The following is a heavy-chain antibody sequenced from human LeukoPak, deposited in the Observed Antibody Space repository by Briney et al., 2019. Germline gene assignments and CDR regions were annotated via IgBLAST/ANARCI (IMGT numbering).Heavy chain of an antibody. J-gene: IGHJ4*02. V-gene: IGHV4-34*01. CDR3: ARDLWDYGSGSYYLD. Sequence: PSETLSLTCAVYGGSFSGYYWSWIRQPPGKGLEWIGEINHSGSTNYNPSLKSRVTISVDKSKNQFSLKLSSVTAADTAVYYCARDLWDYGSGSYYLDWGQGTLVTVSS. CDR2: INHSGST. D-gene: IGHD3-10*01. CDR1: GGSFSGYY.